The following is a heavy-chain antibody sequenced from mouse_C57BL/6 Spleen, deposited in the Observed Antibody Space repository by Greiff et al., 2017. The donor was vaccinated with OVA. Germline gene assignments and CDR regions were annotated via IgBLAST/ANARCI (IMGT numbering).Heavy chain of an antibody. CDR1: GYTFTSYW. Sequence: QVQLQQPGAELVKPGASVTLSCKASGYTFTSYWMHWVKQRPGQGLAWIGMIHPNSGSTTYHEKLKGKATLTAAQSSSTAYMQLSSLSSEDSAVYFCASPNWDGDYWGQGTTLTVSS. CDR3: ASPNWDGDY. J-gene: IGHJ2*01. V-gene: IGHV1-64*01. CDR2: IHPNSGST. D-gene: IGHD4-1*01.